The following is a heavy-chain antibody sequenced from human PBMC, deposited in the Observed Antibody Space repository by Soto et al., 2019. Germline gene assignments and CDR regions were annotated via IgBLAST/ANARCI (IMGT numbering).Heavy chain of an antibody. J-gene: IGHJ4*02. CDR3: VKRDFYDSNGYYYFYYFDN. D-gene: IGHD3-22*01. CDR2: ISNSGGST. CDR1: GFTFANYA. V-gene: IGHV3-23*01. Sequence: PGGSLRLSCAASGFTFANYAMSWVRQAPGKGLEWVSGISNSGGSTYYADSVKGRFTISRDNSKNTLSLQMYSLRAEDTAVYYCVKRDFYDSNGYYYFYYFDNWGQGTLVTVSS.